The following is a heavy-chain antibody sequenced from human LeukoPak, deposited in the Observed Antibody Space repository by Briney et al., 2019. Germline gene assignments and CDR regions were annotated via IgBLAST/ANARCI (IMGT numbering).Heavy chain of an antibody. J-gene: IGHJ4*02. CDR3: ATGTRGLDREEFIDY. V-gene: IGHV1-46*01. Sequence: ASVKVSCKASGYTFTSYYMHWVRQAPGQGLEWMGTINPSGGSTSYAQKFQGRVTMTRDTSTSTVYMELSSLRSEDTAVYYCATGTRGLDREEFIDYWGQGTLVTVSS. CDR2: INPSGGST. D-gene: IGHD3-10*01. CDR1: GYTFTSYY.